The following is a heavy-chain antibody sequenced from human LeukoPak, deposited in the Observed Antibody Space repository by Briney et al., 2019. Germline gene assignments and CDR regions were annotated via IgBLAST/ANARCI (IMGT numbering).Heavy chain of an antibody. D-gene: IGHD4-17*01. CDR3: AREGHDYGDYVYYYGMDV. CDR2: INPSGGST. V-gene: IGHV1-46*01. Sequence: ASVKVSCKASGYTFTSYYMHWVRQAPGQGLEWMGIINPSGGSTSYAQKFQGRVTMTTDTSTSTAYMELRSLRSDDTAVYYCAREGHDYGDYVYYYGMDVWGQGTTVTVSS. J-gene: IGHJ6*02. CDR1: GYTFTSYY.